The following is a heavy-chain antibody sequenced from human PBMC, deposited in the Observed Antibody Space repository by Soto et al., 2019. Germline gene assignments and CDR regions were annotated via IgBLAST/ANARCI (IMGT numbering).Heavy chain of an antibody. Sequence: GESLKISCKGSGYSFTSYWIGWVRQMPGKGLEWMGIIYPGDSDTRYSPSFQGEVTISADKSISTAYLQWSSLKASDTAMYYCARELSSSSHYYYYGMVVWGQGTTGTVSS. CDR2: IYPGDSDT. CDR1: GYSFTSYW. D-gene: IGHD6-6*01. CDR3: ARELSSSSHYYYYGMVV. J-gene: IGHJ6*02. V-gene: IGHV5-51*01.